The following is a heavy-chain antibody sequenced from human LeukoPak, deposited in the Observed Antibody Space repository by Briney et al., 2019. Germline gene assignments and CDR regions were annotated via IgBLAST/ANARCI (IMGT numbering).Heavy chain of an antibody. D-gene: IGHD2-15*01. CDR2: INPNSGGT. CDR3: ARGSRNHFDF. V-gene: IGHV1-2*02. Sequence: ASVKVSCKASGYTFTGYYVHWVRQAPGQGLEWMGWINPNSGGTSYAQKFQGRVTMTRDTSITTAYTELSSLRYDDTAVYYCARGSRNHFDFWGQGTLVTVSS. J-gene: IGHJ4*02. CDR1: GYTFTGYY.